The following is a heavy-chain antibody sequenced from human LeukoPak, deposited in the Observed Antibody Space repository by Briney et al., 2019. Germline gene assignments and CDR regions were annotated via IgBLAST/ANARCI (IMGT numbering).Heavy chain of an antibody. CDR3: ARVLLSNYDFWSGYSNWFDP. CDR2: IYYSGST. CDR1: GGSISSYY. Sequence: SETLSLTCTVSGGSISSYYWSWIRQPAGKGLEWIGYIYYSGSTNYNPSLKSRVTISVDTSKNQFSLKLSSVTAADTAVYYCARVLLSNYDFWSGYSNWFDPWGQGTLVTVSS. V-gene: IGHV4-59*01. D-gene: IGHD3-3*01. J-gene: IGHJ5*02.